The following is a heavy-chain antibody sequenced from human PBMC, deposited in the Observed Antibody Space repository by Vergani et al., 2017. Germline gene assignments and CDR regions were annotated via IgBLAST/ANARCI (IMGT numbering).Heavy chain of an antibody. CDR2: IQFDGSNQ. CDR1: GFTSSNYD. CDR3: AKHFRGWGIDY. D-gene: IGHD3-16*01. J-gene: IGHJ4*02. V-gene: IGHV3-30*02. Sequence: QVQLVESGGGVVQRGGSLRLSCATFGFTSSNYDMPWIRPGACKGLEFVAFIQFDGSNQYYADSVKGRFTLSRDFSKNTLALQMNSLRTDDTATYYCAKHFRGWGIDYWGQGTQVIVSS.